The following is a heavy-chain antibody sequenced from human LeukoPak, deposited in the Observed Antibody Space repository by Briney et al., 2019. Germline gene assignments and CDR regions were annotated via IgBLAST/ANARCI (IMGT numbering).Heavy chain of an antibody. CDR3: ANDVGGGLGYFDY. Sequence: GGSLRLSCAASGFTFSSYGMHWVRQAPGKGLEWVAFIRYDGSNKYHADSVKGRFTISRDNSKNTLYLQMNSLRAEDTAVYYCANDVGGGLGYFDYWGQGTLVTVSS. V-gene: IGHV3-30*02. CDR2: IRYDGSNK. D-gene: IGHD3-16*01. J-gene: IGHJ4*02. CDR1: GFTFSSYG.